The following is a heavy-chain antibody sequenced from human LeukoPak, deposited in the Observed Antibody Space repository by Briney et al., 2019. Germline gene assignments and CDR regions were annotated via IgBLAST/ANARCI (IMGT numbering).Heavy chain of an antibody. V-gene: IGHV4-4*07. CDR1: GGSISTYY. J-gene: IGHJ4*02. CDR2: IVPSGHT. D-gene: IGHD4-17*01. Sequence: AETLSLTCTVSGGSISTYYWSWSRQPAGKGLEWIGRIVPSGHTIYNPSLKSRVTMSLDTSKNTFSLNLNSVTAADTAVYYCATGDYSFDNWGQGTLVTVSS. CDR3: ATGDYSFDN.